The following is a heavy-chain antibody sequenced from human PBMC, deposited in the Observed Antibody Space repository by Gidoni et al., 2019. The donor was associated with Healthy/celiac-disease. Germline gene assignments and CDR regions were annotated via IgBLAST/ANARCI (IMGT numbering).Heavy chain of an antibody. J-gene: IGHJ4*02. V-gene: IGHV3-33*01. CDR2: IWYDGSNK. D-gene: IGHD3-10*01. Sequence: QVQLVESGGGVVQPGRSLRLSCAASGFTFSSYGMHWVRQAPGKGLEWVAVIWYDGSNKYYADSVKGRFTISRDNSKNTLYLQMNSLRAEDTAVYYCARSMVRGVISDYWGQGTLVTVSS. CDR1: GFTFSSYG. CDR3: ARSMVRGVISDY.